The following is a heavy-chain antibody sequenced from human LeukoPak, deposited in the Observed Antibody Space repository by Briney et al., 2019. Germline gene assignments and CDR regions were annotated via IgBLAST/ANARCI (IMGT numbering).Heavy chain of an antibody. J-gene: IGHJ4*02. CDR2: ISGSGGAT. Sequence: QSGGSLRLSCAASGFTFSNYAMSWVRQAPGKGLEWVSGISGSGGATYYADSVKGRFTISRDNSKNTLSLQMNSLRAEDTAVYYCAKGIESSGSYYTCFDYWGQGTLVTVSS. CDR1: GFTFSNYA. V-gene: IGHV3-23*01. D-gene: IGHD1-26*01. CDR3: AKGIESSGSYYTCFDY.